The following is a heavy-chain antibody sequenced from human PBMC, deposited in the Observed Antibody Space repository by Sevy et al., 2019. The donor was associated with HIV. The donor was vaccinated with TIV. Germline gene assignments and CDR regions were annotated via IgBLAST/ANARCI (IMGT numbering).Heavy chain of an antibody. D-gene: IGHD2-2*01. CDR2: INGKGRST. J-gene: IGHJ6*02. Sequence: GGSLRLSCAASGFTFSGYAMNWVRQAPGKGLEWVSAINGKGRSTHYADSVEGRFTISRDNSKNTLYLQMNGLRAEDTAVYYCAKTINSGGGVVPAAIYYYYGLDVWGQGTTVTVSS. V-gene: IGHV3-23*01. CDR1: GFTFSGYA. CDR3: AKTINSGGGVVPAAIYYYYGLDV.